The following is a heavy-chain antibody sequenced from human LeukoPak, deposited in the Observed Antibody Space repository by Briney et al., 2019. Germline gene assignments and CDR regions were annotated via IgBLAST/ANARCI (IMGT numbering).Heavy chain of an antibody. CDR2: IYPGDSDT. CDR1: GYSFTSYW. CDR3: ARHCSGGSCYSGLADY. J-gene: IGHJ4*02. D-gene: IGHD2-15*01. Sequence: GESLKISCKGSGYSFTSYWIGWVRQMPGKGLEWMGIIYPGDSDTRYSPSFQGQVTISADKSISTAYLQWSSLKASDTAMCYCARHCSGGSCYSGLADYWGQGTLVTVSS. V-gene: IGHV5-51*01.